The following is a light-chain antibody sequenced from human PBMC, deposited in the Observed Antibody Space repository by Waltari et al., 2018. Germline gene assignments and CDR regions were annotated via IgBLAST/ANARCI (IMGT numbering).Light chain of an antibody. CDR1: QDIKIY. CDR2: GTF. Sequence: DVQMTQSPSSLSASLGDRVTMTCRQSQDIKIYLDWYQQKPGKAPNLLIYGTFTLQSGVPSRFSGSASGTNFTLTIDSLQPEDFATYYCQQSWHLPPTFGQGTRLDIK. CDR3: QQSWHLPPT. J-gene: IGKJ5*01. V-gene: IGKV1-39*01.